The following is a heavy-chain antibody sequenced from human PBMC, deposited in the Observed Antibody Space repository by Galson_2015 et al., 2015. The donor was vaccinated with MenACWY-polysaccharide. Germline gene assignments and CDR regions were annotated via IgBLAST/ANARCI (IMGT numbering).Heavy chain of an antibody. CDR3: ARGHYGMDG. Sequence: SLRLSCAASGFNFSNYWMTWVRQAPGKGLEWVANIKKDGSEKHYVDSVKGRFTISRDNALYLQMNSLRAEDTAVYFCARGHYGMDGWGQGTPVTVSS. J-gene: IGHJ6*02. CDR1: GFNFSNYW. CDR2: IKKDGSEK. V-gene: IGHV3-7*01.